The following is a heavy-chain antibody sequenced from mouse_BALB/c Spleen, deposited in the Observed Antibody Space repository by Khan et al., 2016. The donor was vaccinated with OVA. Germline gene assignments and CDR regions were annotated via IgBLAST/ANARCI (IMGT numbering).Heavy chain of an antibody. V-gene: IGHV14-1*02. CDR3: TSDGYSPWFVY. CDR2: IDPENGNT. Sequence: VQLKQSGAELVRPGALVKLSCKASGFNIKDYYIHWVKQRPEQGLEWIGWIDPENGNTIYDPKFQGKATITADTSSNTAYLQLSSLTSEDTAVYSCTSDGYSPWFVYWGQGTLVTGAA. J-gene: IGHJ3*01. D-gene: IGHD2-3*01. CDR1: GFNIKDYY.